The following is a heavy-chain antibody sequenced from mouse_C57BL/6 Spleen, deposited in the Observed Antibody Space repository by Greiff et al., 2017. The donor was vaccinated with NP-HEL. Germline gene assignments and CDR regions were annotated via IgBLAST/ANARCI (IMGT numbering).Heavy chain of an antibody. D-gene: IGHD1-1*01. CDR3: ARAYYGSNWYFDV. CDR1: GFNIKNTY. CDR2: IDPANGNT. J-gene: IGHJ1*03. V-gene: IGHV14-3*01. Sequence: EVKLVESVAELVRPGASVKLSCTASGFNIKNTYMHWVKQRPEQGLEWIGRIDPANGNTKYAPKFQGKATITADTSSNTAYLQLSSLTSEDTAIYYCARAYYGSNWYFDVWGTGTTVTVSS.